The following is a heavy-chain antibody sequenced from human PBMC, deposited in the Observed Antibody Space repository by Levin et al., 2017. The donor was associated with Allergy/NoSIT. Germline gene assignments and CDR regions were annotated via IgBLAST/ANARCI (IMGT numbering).Heavy chain of an antibody. J-gene: IGHJ3*01. CDR2: ISWNSDFR. Sequence: PGGSLRLSCAASGFIFDNYAMHWVRQARGKGLEWVSGISWNSDFRVYADSVKGRFTISRDNAKNSLYLEMNSLRAEDTAFYYCVRRAPQTTTTGAFDLWGQGTMVTVSS. D-gene: IGHD1-26*01. CDR3: VRRAPQTTTTGAFDL. CDR1: GFIFDNYA. V-gene: IGHV3-9*01.